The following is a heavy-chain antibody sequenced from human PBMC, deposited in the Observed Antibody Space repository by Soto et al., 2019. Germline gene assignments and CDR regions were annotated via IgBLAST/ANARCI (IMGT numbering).Heavy chain of an antibody. D-gene: IGHD4-17*01. Sequence: GGSLRLSWAASGFPFSDHYMDWVRQAPGKGLVWVAHIKSDGSDTKYAGSVKGRFTISRDNAKNSVYLQMNSLRAEDTAVYYCARAAPFNYGGNSGFDCWGQGTLVTVSS. V-gene: IGHV3-74*03. CDR2: IKSDGSDT. J-gene: IGHJ4*02. CDR1: GFPFSDHY. CDR3: ARAAPFNYGGNSGFDC.